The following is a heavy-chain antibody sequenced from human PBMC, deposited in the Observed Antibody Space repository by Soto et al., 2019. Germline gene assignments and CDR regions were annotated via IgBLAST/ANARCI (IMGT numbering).Heavy chain of an antibody. CDR3: ASGVGNDAFDI. Sequence: ASVKVSCKASGYTFTSYAMHCVRQAPGQRLEWMGWINAGNGNTKYPQKFQGRVTITRDTSASTAYMELSSLRSEDTAVYYCASGVGNDAFDIWGQGTMVTVSS. CDR1: GYTFTSYA. D-gene: IGHD3-10*01. J-gene: IGHJ3*02. V-gene: IGHV1-3*01. CDR2: INAGNGNT.